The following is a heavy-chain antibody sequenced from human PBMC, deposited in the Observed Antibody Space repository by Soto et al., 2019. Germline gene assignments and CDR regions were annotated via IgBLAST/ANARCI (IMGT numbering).Heavy chain of an antibody. CDR3: ARGPNYDYIWGSYRPRDAFDI. CDR2: INAYNGNT. V-gene: IGHV1-3*01. CDR1: GYTFTIYA. Sequence: ASVKVYCKAAGYTFTIYAMHWGRQAPGQRLEWMGWINAYNGNTNYSQKLQGRVTMTTDTSTSTAYMELRSLRSDDTAVYYCARGPNYDYIWGSYRPRDAFDIWGQGTMVTVSS. D-gene: IGHD3-16*02. J-gene: IGHJ3*02.